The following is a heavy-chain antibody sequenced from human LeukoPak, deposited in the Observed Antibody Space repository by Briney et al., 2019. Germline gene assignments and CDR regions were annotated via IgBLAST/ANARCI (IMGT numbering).Heavy chain of an antibody. J-gene: IGHJ3*02. CDR1: GFTFSSYS. Sequence: PEGSLRLSCAASGFTFSSYSMNWVRQAPGKGLEWVSSISSSSSYIYYADSVKGRFTISRDNAKNSLYLQMNSLRAEDTAVYYCAVYKVRGVITFRDAFDIWGQGTMVTVSS. CDR2: ISSSSSYI. D-gene: IGHD3-10*01. V-gene: IGHV3-21*01. CDR3: AVYKVRGVITFRDAFDI.